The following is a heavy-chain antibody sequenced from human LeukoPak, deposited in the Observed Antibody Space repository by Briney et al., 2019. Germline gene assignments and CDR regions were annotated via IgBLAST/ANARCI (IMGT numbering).Heavy chain of an antibody. CDR2: INPNSGGT. CDR3: ARGGGAPREWFDP. Sequence: ASVKVSCKASGYTFTAHYIHWVRQAPGQGLEWMGWINPNSGGTNYAQKFQGRVTMTRDTSISTAYMELSRLRSDDTAVYYCARGGGAPREWFDPWGQGTLVTVSS. J-gene: IGHJ5*02. CDR1: GYTFTAHY. D-gene: IGHD2-21*01. V-gene: IGHV1-2*02.